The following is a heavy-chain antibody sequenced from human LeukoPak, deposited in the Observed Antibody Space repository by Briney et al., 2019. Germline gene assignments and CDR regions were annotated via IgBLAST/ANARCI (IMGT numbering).Heavy chain of an antibody. D-gene: IGHD5-12*01. CDR2: INHSGST. J-gene: IGHJ4*02. V-gene: IGHV4-34*01. CDR1: GGSFCGYY. CDR3: ARGGTWPTYSDY. Sequence: PSETLSLTCGVYGGSFCGYYWSWIRQPPGKGLEWIGEINHSGSTNHNPSLKSRVTISVDTSKNQFSLKLTSVTAADTAVFYCARGGTWPTYSDYWGQGILVTVSS.